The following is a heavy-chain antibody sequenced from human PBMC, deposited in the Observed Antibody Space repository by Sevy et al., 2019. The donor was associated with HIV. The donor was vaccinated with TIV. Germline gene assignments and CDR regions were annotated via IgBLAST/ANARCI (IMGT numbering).Heavy chain of an antibody. J-gene: IGHJ4*02. CDR1: GYTFNTYG. V-gene: IGHV1-18*01. D-gene: IGHD6-13*01. CDR3: ARDGSWYCFDY. CDR2: ISTYNGNT. Sequence: ASVKVSCKASGYTFNTYGISWVRQAPGQGLEWMGWISTYNGNTNYAQKLQGRVTMTTDTSTSTAYMEVRSLRSDDTALYYCARDGSWYCFDYWGQGTLVTVSS.